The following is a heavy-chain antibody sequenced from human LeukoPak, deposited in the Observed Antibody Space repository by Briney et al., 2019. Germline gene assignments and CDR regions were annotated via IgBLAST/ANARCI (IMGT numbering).Heavy chain of an antibody. Sequence: SETLSLTCAVYGGSFSGYYWGWIRQPPGKGLEWIGSIYYSGSTYYNLSLKSRVTISVDTSKNQFSLKLSSVTAADTAVYYCAVVIIGGDYFDYWGQGTLVTVSS. D-gene: IGHD3-3*01. CDR3: AVVIIGGDYFDY. CDR1: GGSFSGYY. CDR2: IYYSGST. V-gene: IGHV4-59*05. J-gene: IGHJ4*02.